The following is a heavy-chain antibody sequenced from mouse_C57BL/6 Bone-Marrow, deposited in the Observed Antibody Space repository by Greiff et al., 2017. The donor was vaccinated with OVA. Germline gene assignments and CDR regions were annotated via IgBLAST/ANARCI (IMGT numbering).Heavy chain of an antibody. D-gene: IGHD3-3*01. V-gene: IGHV1-82*01. Sequence: VKVVESGPELVKPGASVKISCKASGYAFSSSWMNWVKQRPGKGLEWIGRIYPGDGDTNYNGKFKGKATLTADKSSSTAYMQLSSLTTEDSAVYCCARSRAYWYFDVWGTGTTVTVSS. CDR3: ARSRAYWYFDV. CDR2: IYPGDGDT. CDR1: GYAFSSSW. J-gene: IGHJ1*03.